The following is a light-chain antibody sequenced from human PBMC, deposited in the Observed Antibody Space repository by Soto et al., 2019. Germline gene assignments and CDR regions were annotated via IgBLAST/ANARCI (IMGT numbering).Light chain of an antibody. Sequence: QSALTQPPSASGSPVQSVTTSCTGTTSDVGGYNYVSWYQQHPGKAPKLIIYEVNKRPSGVPDRFSGSKSGNTASLTVSGLQAEDEADYYCSSYAGTPFVFGTGTKVTVL. CDR2: EVN. CDR1: TSDVGGYNY. CDR3: SSYAGTPFV. J-gene: IGLJ1*01. V-gene: IGLV2-8*01.